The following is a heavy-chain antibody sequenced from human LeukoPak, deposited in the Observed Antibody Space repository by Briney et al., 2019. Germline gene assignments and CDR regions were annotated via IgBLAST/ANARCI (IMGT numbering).Heavy chain of an antibody. J-gene: IGHJ4*02. CDR3: ATDSRGYSYGHTGGFDY. Sequence: ASVKVSCKVSGYTLTELSMHWVRQGPGKGLEWMGGFDPEDGETIYAQKFQGRVTMTEDTSTDTAYMELSSLRSEDTAVYYCATDSRGYSYGHTGGFDYWGQGTLVTVSS. CDR1: GYTLTELS. D-gene: IGHD5-18*01. CDR2: FDPEDGET. V-gene: IGHV1-24*01.